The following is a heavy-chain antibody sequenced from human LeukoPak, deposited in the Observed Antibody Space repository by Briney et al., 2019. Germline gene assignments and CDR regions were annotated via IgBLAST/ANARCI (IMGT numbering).Heavy chain of an antibody. J-gene: IGHJ4*02. CDR2: IYYSGST. D-gene: IGHD3-22*01. V-gene: IGHV4-30-4*01. CDR1: GGSISSGDYY. Sequence: SETLSLTCTVSGGSISSGDYYWSWIRQPPGKGLEWIGYIYYSGSTYYNPSLRSRVTISVDTSKNQFSLKLSSVTAADTAVYYCARDNGLYDASGYADYWGQGTLVTVSS. CDR3: ARDNGLYDASGYADY.